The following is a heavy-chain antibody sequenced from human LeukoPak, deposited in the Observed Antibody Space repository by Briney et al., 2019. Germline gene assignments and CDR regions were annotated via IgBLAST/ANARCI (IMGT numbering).Heavy chain of an antibody. CDR1: GFIFSSYG. J-gene: IGHJ3*02. D-gene: IGHD1-26*01. V-gene: IGHV3-33*01. CDR3: ARGPSSGSFIDAFDI. CDR2: IWYDGSNK. Sequence: GGSLRLSCAASGFIFSSYGMHWVRQAPGKGLEWVAVIWYDGSNKYYADSVKGRFTISRDNSKNTLYLQMNSLRAEDTAVYYCARGPSSGSFIDAFDIWGQGTMVTVSS.